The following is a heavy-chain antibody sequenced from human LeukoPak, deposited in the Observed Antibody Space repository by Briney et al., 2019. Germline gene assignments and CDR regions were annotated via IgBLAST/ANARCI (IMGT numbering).Heavy chain of an antibody. CDR2: LWYDGSNT. CDR1: GFTFSSYG. D-gene: IGHD4-11*01. V-gene: IGHV3-33*01. J-gene: IGHJ4*02. CDR3: ARARYSNYAGGFDY. Sequence: GGSLRLSCAASGFTFSSYGMHWVRQAPGKRLEWVAILWYDGSNTYYADSVKGRFTISRDNSKNTVYVQMNNLRAEDTAVYYCARARYSNYAGGFDYWGQGTLVSVSS.